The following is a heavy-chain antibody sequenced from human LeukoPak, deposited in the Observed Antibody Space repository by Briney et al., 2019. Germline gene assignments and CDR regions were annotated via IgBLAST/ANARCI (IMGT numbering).Heavy chain of an antibody. CDR2: IYYSGRT. Sequence: SQTLSLTCTVSGGFISSGGSYWTWIRQHPGKGLEWIGYIYYSGRTYYNPSLKSRSTISVDTSKNQFSLKLSSVTAADTAVYFCARDNGYCSPDSWCAFDIWGQGTVVTVSS. D-gene: IGHD2-15*01. CDR3: ARDNGYCSPDSWCAFDI. J-gene: IGHJ3*02. CDR1: GGFISSGGSY. V-gene: IGHV4-31*03.